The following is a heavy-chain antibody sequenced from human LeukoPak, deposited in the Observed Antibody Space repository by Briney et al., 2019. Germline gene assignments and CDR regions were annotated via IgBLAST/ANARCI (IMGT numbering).Heavy chain of an antibody. CDR1: GGSFSGYY. J-gene: IGHJ6*02. CDR3: ARGRYDILTGYSNYYYYGMDV. V-gene: IGHV4-34*01. CDR2: INHSGST. Sequence: SETLSLTCAVYGGSFSGYYWSWIRQPPGKGLEWIGGINHSGSTNYNPSLKSRVTISVDTSKNQFSLKLSSVTAADTAVYYCARGRYDILTGYSNYYYYGMDVWGQGTTVTVSS. D-gene: IGHD3-9*01.